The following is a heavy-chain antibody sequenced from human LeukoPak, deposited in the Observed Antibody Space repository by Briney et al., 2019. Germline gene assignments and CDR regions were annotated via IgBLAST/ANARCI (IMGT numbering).Heavy chain of an antibody. CDR3: ARDSSGFDY. CDR1: GFTFSSYA. V-gene: IGHV3-30-3*01. D-gene: IGHD3-10*01. CDR2: ISYDGSNK. J-gene: IGHJ4*02. Sequence: GGSLRLSCAASGFTFSSYAMHWVRQAPGKGLEWVAVISYDGSNKYYADSVKGRFTISRDNSKNTLYLQMNSLRAEDTAVYYCARDSSGFDYWGQGTLVTVSS.